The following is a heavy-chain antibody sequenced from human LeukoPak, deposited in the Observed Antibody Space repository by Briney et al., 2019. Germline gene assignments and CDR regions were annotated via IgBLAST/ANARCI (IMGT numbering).Heavy chain of an antibody. CDR2: ISYDGSNK. D-gene: IGHD6-13*01. V-gene: IGHV3-30*03. Sequence: GGSLRLSCAASGFTFSSYGMHWVRQAPGKGLERVAVISYDGSNKYYADSVKGRFTISRDNSKNTLYLQMNSLRAEDTAVYYCATSSWWYYVDYWGQGTLVTVSS. CDR3: ATSSWWYYVDY. CDR1: GFTFSSYG. J-gene: IGHJ4*02.